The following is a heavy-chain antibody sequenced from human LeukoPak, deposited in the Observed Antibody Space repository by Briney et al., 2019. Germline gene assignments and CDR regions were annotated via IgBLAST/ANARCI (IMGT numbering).Heavy chain of an antibody. Sequence: SETLSLTCAVSGGSISSGNWWSWVRQPPEKGLEWIGEIYHAGSTNYNPSLKSRVTISVDKSKNQFSLKLSSVSAADTAVYYCVRDCTGGTCAPTVWGQGTLVTVSS. CDR3: VRDCTGGTCAPTV. V-gene: IGHV4-4*02. CDR2: IYHAGST. D-gene: IGHD2-8*02. CDR1: GGSISSGNW. J-gene: IGHJ4*02.